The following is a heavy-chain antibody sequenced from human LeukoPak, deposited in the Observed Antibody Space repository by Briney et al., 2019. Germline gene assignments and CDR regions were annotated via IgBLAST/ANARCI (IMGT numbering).Heavy chain of an antibody. CDR3: AKCVSSSYYYSYYYMDV. CDR1: GCTFSSYA. D-gene: IGHD6-6*01. J-gene: IGHJ6*03. CDR2: ISSSDGST. Sequence: TGGSLRLSCAASGCTFSSYAMSWVRQAPGQGLEWVSAISSSDGSTYYADPAIGRCSISTDNATKTLYLQMNSLRADDTAVYYCAKCVSSSYYYSYYYMDVWGKGTTVTVSS. V-gene: IGHV3-23*01.